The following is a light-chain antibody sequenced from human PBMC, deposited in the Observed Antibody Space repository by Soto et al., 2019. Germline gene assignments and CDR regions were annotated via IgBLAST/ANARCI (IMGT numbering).Light chain of an antibody. CDR2: EVT. J-gene: IGLJ2*01. Sequence: QSALAQPASVSGSPGQSITISCTGTSSDIDDYRYVSWYQQHPGNAPKLLVYEVTNRPSGVSDRFSGSKSGNTASLTISGLQAEDEADYYCNSYTNSSAVVFGGGTKLTVL. CDR3: NSYTNSSAVV. V-gene: IGLV2-14*01. CDR1: SSDIDDYRY.